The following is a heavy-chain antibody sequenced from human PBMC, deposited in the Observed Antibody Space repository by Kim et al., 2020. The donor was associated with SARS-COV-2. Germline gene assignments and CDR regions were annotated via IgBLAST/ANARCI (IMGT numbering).Heavy chain of an antibody. J-gene: IGHJ4*02. Sequence: GGSLRLSCAASGVNLNIQYMSWVRQAPGKGLEFLSYISGSGDYTNSADSVKGRFTISRDNAKKIVYLHMNSLRAEDTAIYYCATVHFFTLNNWGQGTPVT. D-gene: IGHD3-3*02. CDR3: ATVHFFTLNN. CDR1: GVNLNIQY. V-gene: IGHV3-11*03. CDR2: ISGSGDYT.